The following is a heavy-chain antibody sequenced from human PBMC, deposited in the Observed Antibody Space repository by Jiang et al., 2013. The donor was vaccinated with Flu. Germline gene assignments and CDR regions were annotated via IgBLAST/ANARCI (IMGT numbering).Heavy chain of an antibody. Sequence: KPSETLSLTCTVSGGSISSYYWSWIRRPPGKGLEWIGYIYYSGSTNYNPSLKSRVTISVDSSKNQFSLKLSSVTAADTAVYYCAAGPSSGWYWFDPWGQGTLVTVSS. D-gene: IGHD6-19*01. CDR2: IYYSGST. V-gene: IGHV4-59*01. CDR3: AAGPSSGWYWFDP. J-gene: IGHJ5*02. CDR1: GGSISSYY.